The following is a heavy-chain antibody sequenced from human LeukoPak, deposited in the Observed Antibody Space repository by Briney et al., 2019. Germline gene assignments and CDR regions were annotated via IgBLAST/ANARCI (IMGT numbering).Heavy chain of an antibody. J-gene: IGHJ4*02. Sequence: SETLSLTCTVPGGSISSYYWSWIRQPPGKGLEWIGYIYYSGSTNYNPSLKSRVTISVDTSKNQFSLKLSSVTAADTAVYYCARDGYSSSLDYWGQGTLVTVSS. D-gene: IGHD6-13*01. CDR2: IYYSGST. CDR3: ARDGYSSSLDY. V-gene: IGHV4-59*01. CDR1: GGSISSYY.